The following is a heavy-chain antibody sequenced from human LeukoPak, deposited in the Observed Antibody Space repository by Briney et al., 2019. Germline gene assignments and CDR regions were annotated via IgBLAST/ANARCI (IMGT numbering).Heavy chain of an antibody. J-gene: IGHJ4*02. D-gene: IGHD3-16*02. Sequence: GGSLRLSCAASGFTFSSHGMHWVRQAAGKGLEWVAFIRYDGSNKYYADSMKGRFTISRDNANSSLYLQLNNLRVEDTAVYYCARSYQLDYWGQGTLVTVSS. CDR3: ARSYQLDY. V-gene: IGHV3-30*02. CDR1: GFTFSSHG. CDR2: IRYDGSNK.